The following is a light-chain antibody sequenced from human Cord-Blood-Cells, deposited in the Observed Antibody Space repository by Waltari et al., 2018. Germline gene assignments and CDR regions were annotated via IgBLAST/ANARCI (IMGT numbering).Light chain of an antibody. CDR1: QSVSSY. CDR2: DAS. V-gene: IGKV3-11*01. Sequence: EIVLTQSPATLSLSPGERATLSCRASQSVSSYLAWYQQKPGQAPRLLIYDASNRATGIPARFSGSGSGTDFTLTISSLEPEDFAVYYCRQRSNWLWTFGQGT. CDR3: RQRSNWLWT. J-gene: IGKJ1*01.